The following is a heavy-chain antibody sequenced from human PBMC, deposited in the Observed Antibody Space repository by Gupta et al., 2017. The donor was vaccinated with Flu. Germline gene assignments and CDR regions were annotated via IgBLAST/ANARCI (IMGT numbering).Heavy chain of an antibody. D-gene: IGHD3-22*01. CDR3: AREYSYNYDSSGTGNDY. CDR2: INPNSGGT. V-gene: IGHV1-2*02. Sequence: LKWVRRDPGKGVEWMGWINPNSGGTNYAQKFEGRLSMTRDTSVSTAYMELRGLRSDDSAVYYWAREYSYNYDSSGTGNDYWGRGTLVTVSS. J-gene: IGHJ4*02.